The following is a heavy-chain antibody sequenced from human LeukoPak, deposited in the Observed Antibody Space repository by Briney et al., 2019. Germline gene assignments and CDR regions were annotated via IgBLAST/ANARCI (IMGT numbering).Heavy chain of an antibody. CDR1: RGTFSSFL. CDR2: IIPVFGTT. D-gene: IGHD2-15*01. V-gene: IGHV1-69*13. Sequence: SVKVSCKASRGTFSSFLIGWVRQAPGQGLEWMGGIIPVFGTTHYAQKFQGRVTITADESTSTAYMEVSSLRSEDTAVYYCTGDLRGACSGNSCTWGYYWGQVTLVTVSS. J-gene: IGHJ4*02. CDR3: TGDLRGACSGNSCTWGYY.